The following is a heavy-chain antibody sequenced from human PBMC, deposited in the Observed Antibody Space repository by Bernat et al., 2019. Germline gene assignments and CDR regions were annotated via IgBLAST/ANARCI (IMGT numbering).Heavy chain of an antibody. CDR2: IYYSGST. CDR1: GGSVSSGSYY. J-gene: IGHJ6*03. V-gene: IGHV4-61*01. D-gene: IGHD3-3*01. Sequence: QVQLQESGPGLVKPSETLSLTCTVSGGSVSSGSYYWSWIRQPPGKGLEWIGYIYYSGSTNYNPSLKSRVTISVDTSKNQFFLKLSSVTAADTAVYYCARDKRGERTTYYDFWSGYPTNKTHYYYCMDVWGKGTTVTVAS. CDR3: ARDKRGERTTYYDFWSGYPTNKTHYYYCMDV.